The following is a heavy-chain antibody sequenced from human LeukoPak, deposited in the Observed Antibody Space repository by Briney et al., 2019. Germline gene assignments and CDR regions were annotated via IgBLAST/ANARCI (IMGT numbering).Heavy chain of an antibody. CDR1: GYTFTSYD. Sequence: ASVKVSCKASGYTFTSYDINWVRQATGQGLEWMGWMNPNSGNTGYARKFQGRVTMTRNTSISTAYMELSSLRSEDTAVYYCARPNYYYGMDVWGQGTTVTVSS. CDR2: MNPNSGNT. V-gene: IGHV1-8*01. CDR3: ARPNYYYGMDV. J-gene: IGHJ6*02.